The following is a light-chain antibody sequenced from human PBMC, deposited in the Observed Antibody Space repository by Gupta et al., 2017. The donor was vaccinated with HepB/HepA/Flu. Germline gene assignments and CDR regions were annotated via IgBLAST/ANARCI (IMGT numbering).Light chain of an antibody. V-gene: IGLV1-51*01. Sequence: QSVLTQPPSVSAAPGQKVTISCSGSRTTVGNNYVSWYQQLPGTAPKVVIYDDNERPSGIPDRFSGSKSGTSATLAITGLQTGDEADYYCRTWDSSQNALYVFGTGTKVTVL. J-gene: IGLJ1*01. CDR3: RTWDSSQNALYV. CDR2: DDN. CDR1: RTTVGNNY.